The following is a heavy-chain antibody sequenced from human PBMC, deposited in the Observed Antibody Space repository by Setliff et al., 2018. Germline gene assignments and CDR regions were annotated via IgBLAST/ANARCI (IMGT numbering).Heavy chain of an antibody. J-gene: IGHJ4*02. Sequence: SETLSLTCTVSGASVRSHYWSWIRQPPGKGLEWIGFIFYSGDTKSNPFLKSRVTMSVDTSKNQFSLKLSSVTAADTAVYYCARDRTYYGSGTYTRWFDYWGQGTLVTVSS. CDR2: IFYSGDT. V-gene: IGHV4-59*02. D-gene: IGHD3-10*01. CDR3: ARDRTYYGSGTYTRWFDY. CDR1: GASVRSHY.